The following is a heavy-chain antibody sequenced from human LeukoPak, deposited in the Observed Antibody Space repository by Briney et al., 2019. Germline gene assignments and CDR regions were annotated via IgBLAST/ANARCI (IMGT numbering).Heavy chain of an antibody. CDR2: IGAYNGNT. D-gene: IGHD2-2*01. CDR3: AREIGYCSSTSCTMGASDDY. Sequence: GASVKVSCKASGYTFTSYGISWVRQAPGQGLEWMGWIGAYNGNTNYAQKLQGRVTMTTDTSTSTAYMELRSLRSDDTAVYYCAREIGYCSSTSCTMGASDDYWGQGTLVTVSS. V-gene: IGHV1-18*01. J-gene: IGHJ4*02. CDR1: GYTFTSYG.